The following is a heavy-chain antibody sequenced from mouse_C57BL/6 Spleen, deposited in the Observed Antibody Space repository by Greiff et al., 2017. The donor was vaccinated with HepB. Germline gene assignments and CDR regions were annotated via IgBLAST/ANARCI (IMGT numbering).Heavy chain of an antibody. J-gene: IGHJ2*01. CDR2: INPYNGGT. D-gene: IGHD3-2*02. CDR1: GYTFTDYY. V-gene: IGHV1-19*01. CDR3: ARAGQLRLLNFDY. Sequence: EVKLQESGPVLVKPGASVKMSCKASGYTFTDYYMNWVKQSHGKSLEWIGVINPYNGGTSYNQKFKGKATLTVDKSSSTAYMELNSLTSEDSAVYYCARAGQLRLLNFDYWGQGTTLTVSS.